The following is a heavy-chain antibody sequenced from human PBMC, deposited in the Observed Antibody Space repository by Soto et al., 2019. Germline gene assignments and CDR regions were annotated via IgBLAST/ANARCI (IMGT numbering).Heavy chain of an antibody. CDR1: GGSVSSGSYY. Sequence: QVQLQESGPGLVKPSETLSLTCTVSGGSVSSGSYYWSWIRQPPGKGREWIGYIYYSGSTNYNPSLKSRVTISVDTSKTQFSLKLSSVTAADKAVYYCARGRIAARPYYYGMDVWGQGTTVTVSS. D-gene: IGHD6-6*01. CDR3: ARGRIAARPYYYGMDV. V-gene: IGHV4-61*01. J-gene: IGHJ6*02. CDR2: IYYSGST.